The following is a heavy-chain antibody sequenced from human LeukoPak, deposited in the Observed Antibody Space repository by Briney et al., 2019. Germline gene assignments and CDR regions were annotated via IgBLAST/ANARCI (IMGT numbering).Heavy chain of an antibody. J-gene: IGHJ4*02. CDR3: AASIAARGVYFDY. V-gene: IGHV4-39*07. D-gene: IGHD6-6*01. Sequence: PSETLSLTCTVSGGSISSSYYYWGWIRQPPGKGLEWIGEINHSGSTNYNPSLKSRVTISVDTSKNQFSLKLSSVTAADTAVYYCAASIAARGVYFDYWGQGTLVTVSS. CDR2: INHSGST. CDR1: GGSISSSYYY.